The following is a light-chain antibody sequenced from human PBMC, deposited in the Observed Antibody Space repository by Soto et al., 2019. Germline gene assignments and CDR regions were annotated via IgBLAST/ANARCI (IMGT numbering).Light chain of an antibody. J-gene: IGLJ1*01. CDR1: SSDVGGYNY. CDR2: DVR. V-gene: IGLV2-14*01. CDR3: CSYTSTYTYV. Sequence: QSALTQPASVSGSPGQSISISCTGTSSDVGGYNYVSWYQQHPGKAPKLLIYDVRNRPSGVSNRFSGSKSGNTASLTISGLQAEDEADFYCCSYTSTYTYVFGTGTKLTVL.